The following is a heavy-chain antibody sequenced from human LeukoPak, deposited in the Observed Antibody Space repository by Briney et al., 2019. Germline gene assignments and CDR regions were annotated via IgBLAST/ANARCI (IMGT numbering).Heavy chain of an antibody. J-gene: IGHJ6*02. CDR1: GYTFTDYA. Sequence: ASVKVSCKASGYTFTDYAMNWVRQAPGQGLEWMGWINTNTGNPTYAQGSTGRFVFSLDTSVSTAYLQISSLKSEDTAVYYCATGAARFGVLFYYGVDVWGQGTTVTVSS. CDR3: ATGAARFGVLFYYGVDV. D-gene: IGHD3-10*01. V-gene: IGHV7-4-1*02. CDR2: INTNTGNP.